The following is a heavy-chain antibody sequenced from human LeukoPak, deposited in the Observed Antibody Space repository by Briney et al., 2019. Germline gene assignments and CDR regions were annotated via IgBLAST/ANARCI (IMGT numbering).Heavy chain of an antibody. Sequence: GGSLRLSCAASGFTFSSYAMSWVRQAPGKGLEWVSAISGSGGSTYYADSVKGRFTISRDNSKNTLYLQVNSLSAEDTAVYYCAKVEASYGDYYFDYWGQGTLVTVSS. CDR3: AKVEASYGDYYFDY. V-gene: IGHV3-23*01. D-gene: IGHD4-17*01. CDR1: GFTFSSYA. CDR2: ISGSGGST. J-gene: IGHJ4*02.